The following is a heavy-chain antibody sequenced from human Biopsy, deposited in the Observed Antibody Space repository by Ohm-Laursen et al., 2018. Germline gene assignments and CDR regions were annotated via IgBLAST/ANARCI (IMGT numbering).Heavy chain of an antibody. D-gene: IGHD5/OR15-5a*01. CDR3: AKDLSVYYYYGIDV. J-gene: IGHJ6*02. Sequence: RSLRLSCAASGFTFRTYGMHWVRLAPGKGLEWVAVISYDQITKHYADSVRGRFTISRDNSKNTLHLQVNSLRAEDTAVYYCAKDLSVYYYYGIDVWGQGTTVTVSS. V-gene: IGHV3-30*18. CDR1: GFTFRTYG. CDR2: ISYDQITK.